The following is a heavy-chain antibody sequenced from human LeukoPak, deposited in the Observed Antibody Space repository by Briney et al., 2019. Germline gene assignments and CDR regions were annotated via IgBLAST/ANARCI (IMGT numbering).Heavy chain of an antibody. V-gene: IGHV3-48*01. Sequence: GGSLRLSCAASGFTFSSYSMNWVRQAPGKGLEWVSYISSSSSTIYYADSVKGRFTISRDNSKNTLYLQMNSLRAEDTAVYYCAKEVVEKYAFDIWGQGTMVTVSS. CDR1: GFTFSSYS. CDR3: AKEVVEKYAFDI. CDR2: ISSSSSTI. J-gene: IGHJ3*02. D-gene: IGHD5-24*01.